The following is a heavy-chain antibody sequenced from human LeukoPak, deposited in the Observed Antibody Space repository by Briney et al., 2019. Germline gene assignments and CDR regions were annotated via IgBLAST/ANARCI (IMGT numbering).Heavy chain of an antibody. D-gene: IGHD2-2*02. CDR2: ISANNGDT. Sequence: ASVKVSCKASGYTFTSYGISWVRQAPGQGLEWMGWISANNGDTDYPQNLQGRVTMTTDTYTSTAYMELRSLRSDDTAVYYCARDRPAGGYCTSASCYSSRGMDVWGQGTTVTVSS. J-gene: IGHJ6*02. CDR3: ARDRPAGGYCTSASCYSSRGMDV. V-gene: IGHV1-18*01. CDR1: GYTFTSYG.